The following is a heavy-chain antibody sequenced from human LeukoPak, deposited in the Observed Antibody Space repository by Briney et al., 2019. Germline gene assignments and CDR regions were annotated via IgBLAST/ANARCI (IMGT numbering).Heavy chain of an antibody. Sequence: SETLSLTCIVSGDSISNSGWSWGWIRQPPGKGLEWIGTMPYDENVADNEIPSYNPSLKSRVSIPADTSKNQLSLKVDSVTAADTASYYCARLTLTGVGGRGWFDAWGQGTLVIVAS. CDR2: MPYDENVADNEIP. D-gene: IGHD3-3*01. J-gene: IGHJ5*02. CDR1: GDSISNSGWS. V-gene: IGHV4-39*01. CDR3: ARLTLTGVGGRGWFDA.